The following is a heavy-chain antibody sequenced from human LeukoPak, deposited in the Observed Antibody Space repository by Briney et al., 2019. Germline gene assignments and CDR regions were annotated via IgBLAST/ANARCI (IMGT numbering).Heavy chain of an antibody. CDR2: IYYSGST. CDR1: GGSISSGGYY. Sequence: SETLSLTCTVSGGSISSGGYYWSWIRQHPGKGLEWIGYIYYSGSTYYNPSLKSRVTISVDTSKNQFSLKLSSVTAADTAVYYCARWRYGSGSYPYFDYWGQGTLVTVSS. CDR3: ARWRYGSGSYPYFDY. V-gene: IGHV4-31*03. J-gene: IGHJ4*02. D-gene: IGHD3-10*01.